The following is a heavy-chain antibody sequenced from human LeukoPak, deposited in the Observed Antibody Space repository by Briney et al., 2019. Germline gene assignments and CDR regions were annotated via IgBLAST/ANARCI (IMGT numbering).Heavy chain of an antibody. D-gene: IGHD3-10*01. CDR3: ARGRVKGGRGYYGSGSYYKIPYYYYYMDV. CDR1: GGSISSYY. CDR2: IYYSGST. V-gene: IGHV4-59*12. Sequence: SETLSLTCTVSGGSISSYYWSWIRQPPGKGLEWIGYIYYSGSTTYNPSLKSRVTISVDTSKNQFSLKLSSVTAADTAVYYCARGRVKGGRGYYGSGSYYKIPYYYYYMDVWGKGTTVTVSS. J-gene: IGHJ6*03.